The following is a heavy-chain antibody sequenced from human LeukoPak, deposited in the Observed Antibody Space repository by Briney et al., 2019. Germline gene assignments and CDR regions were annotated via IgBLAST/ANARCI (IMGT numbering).Heavy chain of an antibody. D-gene: IGHD4-23*01. CDR3: ARGARGGAFDI. V-gene: IGHV4-59*01. Sequence: SETLSLTCTVSGGSISSYYWSWIRQPPGKGLEWIGYIYYSGSTNYNPSLKSRVTISVDTSKNQFSLKLSSVTAADTAVYYCARGARGGAFDIWGQGTMVTVSS. CDR1: GGSISSYY. J-gene: IGHJ3*02. CDR2: IYYSGST.